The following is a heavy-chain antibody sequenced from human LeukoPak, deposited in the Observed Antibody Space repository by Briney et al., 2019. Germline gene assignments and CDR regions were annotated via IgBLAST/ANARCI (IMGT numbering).Heavy chain of an antibody. CDR1: GFNFRSHW. CDR2: IKQDGSER. D-gene: IGHD1-26*01. V-gene: IGHV3-7*01. J-gene: IGHJ3*01. Sequence: GGSLRLSCAASGFNFRSHWMSWVRQAPGKGLEWVANIKQDGSERYYVDFVKGRFTISRDNAKNSLYLQMNSLRVEDTAVYYCARDQVGLSGAFDVWGQGTMVTVSS. CDR3: ARDQVGLSGAFDV.